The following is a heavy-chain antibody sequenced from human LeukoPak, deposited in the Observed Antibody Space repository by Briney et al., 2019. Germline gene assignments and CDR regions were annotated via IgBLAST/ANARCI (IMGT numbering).Heavy chain of an antibody. CDR1: GFTFSSYA. CDR2: ISGSGGST. J-gene: IGHJ4*02. V-gene: IGHV3-23*01. CDR3: AKIRANVFGELLHPLDY. Sequence: GGSLRLSCAASGFTFSSYAMSWVRQAPGKGLEWVSAISGSGGSTYYADSVKGRFTISRDNSKNTLYLQMNSLRAEDTAVYYCAKIRANVFGELLHPLDYWGQGTLVTVSS. D-gene: IGHD3-10*02.